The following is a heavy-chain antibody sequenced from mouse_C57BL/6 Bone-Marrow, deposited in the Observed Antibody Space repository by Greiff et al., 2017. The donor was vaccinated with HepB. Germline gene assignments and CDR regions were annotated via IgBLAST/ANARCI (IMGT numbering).Heavy chain of an antibody. Sequence: EVKLMESGPGLVKPSQSLSLTCSVTGYSITSGYYWNWIRQFPGNKLEWMGYISYDGSNNYNPSLKNRISITRDTSKNQFFLKLNSVTTEDTATYYCARWDGNYYFDYWGQGTTLTVSS. CDR3: ARWDGNYYFDY. D-gene: IGHD2-1*01. J-gene: IGHJ2*01. CDR1: GYSITSGYY. V-gene: IGHV3-6*01. CDR2: ISYDGSN.